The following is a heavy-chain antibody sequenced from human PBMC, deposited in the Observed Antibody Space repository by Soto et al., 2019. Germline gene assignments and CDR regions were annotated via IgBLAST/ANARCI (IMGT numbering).Heavy chain of an antibody. V-gene: IGHV2-5*02. CDR3: AHRRSHGSGSSYNS. CDR2: IYWDDDK. J-gene: IGHJ4*02. D-gene: IGHD3-10*01. Sequence: QITLQESGPTLFKPTQTLTLTCTFSGFSLSTSGVGVGWIRQPPGKALEWLALIYWDDDKRYSPSLKSRLTITKDTSKIQVVLTMPNMDPGDTATYYGAHRRSHGSGSSYNSWGQGTLVTVSS. CDR1: GFSLSTSGVG.